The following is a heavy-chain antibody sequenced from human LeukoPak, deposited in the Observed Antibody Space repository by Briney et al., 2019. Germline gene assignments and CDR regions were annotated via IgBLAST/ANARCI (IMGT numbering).Heavy chain of an antibody. CDR2: ISWNSGII. D-gene: IGHD3-22*01. Sequence: PGRSLRLSCVASGFTFDDYGMFWVRQTPGKGLEWVSAISWNSGIIAYADSVKGRFTIFRDNAKNSLYLQMNSLRVEDTAVYYCAKDRSFYDSGGKANWGQGTLVTVSS. J-gene: IGHJ4*02. V-gene: IGHV3-9*01. CDR1: GFTFDDYG. CDR3: AKDRSFYDSGGKAN.